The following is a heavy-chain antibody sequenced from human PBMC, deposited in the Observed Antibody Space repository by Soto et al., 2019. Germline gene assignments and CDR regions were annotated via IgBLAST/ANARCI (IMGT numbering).Heavy chain of an antibody. V-gene: IGHV1-18*04. J-gene: IGHJ6*02. CDR1: GYTFTSYG. D-gene: IGHD3-10*01. CDR3: ESAGNYYGGSGSPYYYGMDV. Sequence: QVQLVQSGAEVKKPGASVKVSCKASGYTFTSYGVSWVRQAPGQGLEWMGWISGYNGNTNYAQKLQGRVTMTTDTSTSTAYMELRSVRSDDAALYYCESAGNYYGGSGSPYYYGMDVWGQGITVAVSS. CDR2: ISGYNGNT.